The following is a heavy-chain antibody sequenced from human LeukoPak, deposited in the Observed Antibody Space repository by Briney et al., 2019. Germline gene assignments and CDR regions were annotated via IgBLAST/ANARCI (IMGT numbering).Heavy chain of an antibody. CDR3: VRGIGLSSGWYEFDY. V-gene: IGHV3-30-3*01. CDR1: GFTFSNYA. D-gene: IGHD6-19*01. J-gene: IGHJ4*02. Sequence: GGSPRLSCAASGFTFSNYAIHWVRQAPGKGLEWVSLISFDGSNKYFADSVKGRFTISRDNSKNTLHLQMNSLRAEDTALYYCVRGIGLSSGWYEFDYWGQGTLVTVSS. CDR2: ISFDGSNK.